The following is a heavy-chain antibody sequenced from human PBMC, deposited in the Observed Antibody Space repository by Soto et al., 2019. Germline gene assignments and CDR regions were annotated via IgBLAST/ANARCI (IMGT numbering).Heavy chain of an antibody. V-gene: IGHV2-26*04. J-gene: IGHJ5*02. D-gene: IGHD6-13*01. CDR3: ASTYSTSWYWFDP. CDR2: IFSNDEK. CDR1: GFSLSNAGLG. Sequence: QVTVKESGPVLVKPTETLTLTCTVSGFSLSNAGLGERWIRQPPGKALEWLAHIFSNDEKSYSTSLKSRLTISKDTSKSQVVLTMTNMEPVDTATYYCASTYSTSWYWFDPWGQGTLGTVSS.